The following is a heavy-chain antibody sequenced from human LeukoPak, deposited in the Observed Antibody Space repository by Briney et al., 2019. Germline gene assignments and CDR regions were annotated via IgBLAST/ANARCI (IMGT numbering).Heavy chain of an antibody. J-gene: IGHJ6*03. Sequence: SETLSLTCTVSGGSISSYYWSWIRQPPGKGLEWIGYIYYSGSTNYNPSLKSRVTISVDTSKNQFSLKLSSVTAADTAVYYCAREAAAGTSHYYYYMDVWGKGTTVTVSS. D-gene: IGHD6-13*01. CDR3: AREAAAGTSHYYYYMDV. CDR1: GGSISSYY. CDR2: IYYSGST. V-gene: IGHV4-59*12.